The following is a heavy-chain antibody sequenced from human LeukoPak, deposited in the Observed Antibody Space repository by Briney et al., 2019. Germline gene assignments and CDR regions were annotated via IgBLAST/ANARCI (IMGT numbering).Heavy chain of an antibody. CDR1: GYSFGNFG. CDR3: ARYINGAFDY. V-gene: IGHV1-3*01. D-gene: IGHD2-8*01. J-gene: IGHJ4*02. Sequence: ASVKVSCKASGYSFGNFGVHWLRHAPGQRLEWMKWINGGNGYTKYSQKFQGRVTITRDTSATTAYMELSSLTSEDTAVYYCARYINGAFDYWGQGTLVTVSS. CDR2: INGGNGYT.